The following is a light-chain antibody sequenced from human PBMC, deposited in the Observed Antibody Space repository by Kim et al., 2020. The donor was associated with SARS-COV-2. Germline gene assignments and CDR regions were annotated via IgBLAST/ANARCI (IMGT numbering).Light chain of an antibody. V-gene: IGKV1-39*01. J-gene: IGKJ2*01. CDR1: QSISSY. Sequence: SALSASVGDRVTITCRASQSISSYLNWYQQKPGKAPKLLIYAASSLQSGVPSRFSGSGSGTDFTLTISRLQPEDFATYYCQQSYSTFGQGTKLEIK. CDR3: QQSYST. CDR2: AAS.